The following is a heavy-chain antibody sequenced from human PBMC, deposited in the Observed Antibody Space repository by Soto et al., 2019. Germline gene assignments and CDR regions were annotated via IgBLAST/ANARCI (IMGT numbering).Heavy chain of an antibody. CDR2: TWYDGSEK. J-gene: IGHJ6*02. Sequence: PXGSLRLSCAASGVPLSSYGMYWVRQAPGKGLEWVAVTWYDGSEKYYADSVKGRFTISRDNPKNTLYLQMNSLRAEDTAVYYCARVRSVVTPYGMDVWGQGTTVTVSS. CDR1: GVPLSSYG. D-gene: IGHD3-22*01. V-gene: IGHV3-33*01. CDR3: ARVRSVVTPYGMDV.